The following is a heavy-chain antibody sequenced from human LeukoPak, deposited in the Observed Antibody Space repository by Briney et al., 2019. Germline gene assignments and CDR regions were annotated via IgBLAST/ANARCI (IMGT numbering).Heavy chain of an antibody. CDR1: GFTFSGYS. CDR3: ARGGIYSQGFDY. D-gene: IGHD6-13*01. V-gene: IGHV3-21*01. CDR2: ISTTSDYI. J-gene: IGHJ4*02. Sequence: GGSLRLSCAASGFTFSGYSMNWVRQAPGKGLEWVSSISTTSDYIHYADSLKGRIAISRDNAKNSLYLQMNSLRAEDTAIYYCARGGIYSQGFDYWGQGSLVTVSS.